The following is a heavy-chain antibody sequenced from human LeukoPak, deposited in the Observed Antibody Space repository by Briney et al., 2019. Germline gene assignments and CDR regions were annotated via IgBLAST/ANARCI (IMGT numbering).Heavy chain of an antibody. V-gene: IGHV3-21*01. CDR3: ARGVDYDFWYMDV. J-gene: IGHJ6*03. CDR2: ISSSSSYI. D-gene: IGHD3-3*01. Sequence: GGSLRLSCAASGFTFSSYSMNWVRQAPGKGLAWVSSISSSSSYIYYADSVKGRFTISRDNAKNSLYLQMNSLRAEDTAVYYCARGVDYDFWYMDVWGKGTTVTVSS. CDR1: GFTFSSYS.